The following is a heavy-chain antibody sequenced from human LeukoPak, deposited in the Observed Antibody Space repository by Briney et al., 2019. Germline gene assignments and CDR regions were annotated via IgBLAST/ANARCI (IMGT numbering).Heavy chain of an antibody. CDR3: ARLMGGWQYQSEGAFDY. D-gene: IGHD2-2*01. CDR1: GYSFTSYW. Sequence: NLGESLKISCKGSGYSFTSYWIGWVRQMPGKGLEWMGIIYPGDSDTRYSPSFQGQVTISADKSISTAYLQWSSLKASDTAMYYCARLMGGWQYQSEGAFDYWGQGTLVTVSS. J-gene: IGHJ4*02. V-gene: IGHV5-51*01. CDR2: IYPGDSDT.